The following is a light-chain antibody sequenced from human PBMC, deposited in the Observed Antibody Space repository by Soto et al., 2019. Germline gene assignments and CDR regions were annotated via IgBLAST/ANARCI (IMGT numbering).Light chain of an antibody. J-gene: IGLJ2*01. CDR2: DLN. CDR1: SSDVSAYDY. CDR3: CSYAGSYTLV. Sequence: QSALTQPRSVSGSPGQSVTISCTGTSSDVSAYDYVSWYQHRPGKPPKLMIYDLNKRPSGVPDRFSGSKSGNTASLTISGLQAEDEAAYYCCSYAGSYTLVFGGGTKVTVL. V-gene: IGLV2-11*01.